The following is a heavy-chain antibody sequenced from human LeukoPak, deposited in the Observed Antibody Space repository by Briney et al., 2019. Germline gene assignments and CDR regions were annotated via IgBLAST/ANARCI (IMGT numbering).Heavy chain of an antibody. CDR3: ARGGASDY. CDR2: ISYDGSNK. J-gene: IGHJ4*02. CDR1: GFTFSSYA. Sequence: QPGGSLRLSCAASGFTFSSYAMHWVRQAPGKGLEWVAVISYDGSNKYYADSVKGRFTISRDNSKNTLYLQMNSLRAEDTAVYYCARGGASDYWGQGTLVTVSS. D-gene: IGHD3-16*01. V-gene: IGHV3-30-3*01.